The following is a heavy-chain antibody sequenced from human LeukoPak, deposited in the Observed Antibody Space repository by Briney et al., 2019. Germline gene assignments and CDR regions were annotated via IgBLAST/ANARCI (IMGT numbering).Heavy chain of an antibody. D-gene: IGHD3-16*01. CDR1: GFTFRSYF. CDR2: INYNGDGT. Sequence: PGGSLRLSCAVSGFTFRSYFMHWVRQPPGKGLEYVSAINYNGDGTYYANSVKGRFTISRDNSMDTVYLQMGSLRAEDTAVYYCARDPSVGGFSGSELDLWGQGTLVTVSS. CDR3: ARDPSVGGFSGSELDL. V-gene: IGHV3-64*01. J-gene: IGHJ5*02.